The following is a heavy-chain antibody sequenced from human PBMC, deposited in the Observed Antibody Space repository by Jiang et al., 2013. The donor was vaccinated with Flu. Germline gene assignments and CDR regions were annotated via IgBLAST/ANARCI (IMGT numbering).Heavy chain of an antibody. Sequence: LLKPSETLSLTCAVYGGSFSGYYWSWIRQPPGKGLEWIGEINHSGSTNYNPSLKSRVTISVDTSKNQFSLKLSSVTAADTAVYYCASFRGSSGFFDYWGQGTLVTVSS. V-gene: IGHV4-34*01. CDR1: GGSFSGYY. J-gene: IGHJ4*02. D-gene: IGHD3-22*01. CDR3: ASFRGSSGFFDY. CDR2: INHSGST.